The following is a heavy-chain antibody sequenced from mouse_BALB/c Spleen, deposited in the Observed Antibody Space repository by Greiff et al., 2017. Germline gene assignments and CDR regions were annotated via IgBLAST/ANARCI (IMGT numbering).Heavy chain of an antibody. CDR3: AKTTANLYYAMDY. V-gene: IGHV2-3*01. J-gene: IGHJ4*01. Sequence: LSISKDNSKSQVFLKLNSLQTDDTATYYCAKTTANLYYAMDYWGQGTSVTVSS. D-gene: IGHD1-2*01.